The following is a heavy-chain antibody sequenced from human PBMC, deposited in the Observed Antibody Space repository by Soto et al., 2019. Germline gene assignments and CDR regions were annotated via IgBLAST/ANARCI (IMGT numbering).Heavy chain of an antibody. CDR3: ARVPKPGSGSKNQDYYYYYGMDV. CDR1: GYSISSGYY. D-gene: IGHD3-10*01. V-gene: IGHV4-38-2*01. CDR2: IYHGGST. J-gene: IGHJ6*02. Sequence: SETLSLTCAVSGYSISSGYYWGWLRQPPGKGLEWIGSIYHGGSTYYNPSLNSRVTISIDTSNNHVSLKLSSVTAADTAVYYCARVPKPGSGSKNQDYYYYYGMDVWGQGTTVTV.